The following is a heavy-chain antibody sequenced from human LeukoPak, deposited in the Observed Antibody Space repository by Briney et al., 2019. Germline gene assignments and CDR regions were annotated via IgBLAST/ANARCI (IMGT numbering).Heavy chain of an antibody. J-gene: IGHJ1*01. Sequence: ASVKVSCKASGYTFTSYYMHWVRQAPGQGLEWMGIINSSGGSTSYAQKFQGRVTMTRDTSTSTVYMELSSLRSEDTAVYYCARAYIDYYDSSGLEGFYFQHWGQGTLVTVSS. CDR1: GYTFTSYY. V-gene: IGHV1-46*01. CDR3: ARAYIDYYDSSGLEGFYFQH. CDR2: INSSGGST. D-gene: IGHD3-22*01.